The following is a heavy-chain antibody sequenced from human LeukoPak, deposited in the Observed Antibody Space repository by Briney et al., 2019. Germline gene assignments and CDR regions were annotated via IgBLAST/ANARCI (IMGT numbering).Heavy chain of an antibody. CDR1: GFSFSSYS. V-gene: IGHV3-7*01. J-gene: IGHJ4*02. D-gene: IGHD2-15*01. Sequence: GGSLRLSCAASGFSFSSYSMKWVRQAPGKGLEWVANIKQDGSEKYYVDSVKGRFTISRDNAKNSLYLQMNSLRAEDTAVYYCARDERILGYCSGGSCYSGFDYWGQGTLVTVSS. CDR3: ARDERILGYCSGGSCYSGFDY. CDR2: IKQDGSEK.